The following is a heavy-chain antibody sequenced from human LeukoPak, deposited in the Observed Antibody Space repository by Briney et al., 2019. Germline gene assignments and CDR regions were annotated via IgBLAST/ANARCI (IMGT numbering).Heavy chain of an antibody. CDR2: VSGSGGST. V-gene: IGHV3-23*01. CDR1: AFTFRPYA. CDR3: AKGAASRGYTYVAN. Sequence: GGSLRLSCAASAFTFRPYAMIWVRQAPGKGLEWVSTVSGSGGSTYYADSVKGRFTISRDNSNNTLYLEMNSLRAEDSAVYYCAKGAASRGYTYVANWGQGTLVTVSS. D-gene: IGHD5-18*01. J-gene: IGHJ4*02.